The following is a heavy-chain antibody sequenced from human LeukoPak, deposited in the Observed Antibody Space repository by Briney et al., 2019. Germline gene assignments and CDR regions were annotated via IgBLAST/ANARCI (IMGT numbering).Heavy chain of an antibody. V-gene: IGHV1-2*02. D-gene: IGHD4-11*01. CDR2: INPNSGGT. CDR1: EHIFTDYY. J-gene: IGHJ4*02. Sequence: ASVKVSCKASEHIFTDYYIHWVRQAPGQGLEWLGWINPNSGGTNYAPKFQDRFTMTVDKSISTIYLELSRLTSDDTAIFYCAKSPDYSSPLLGFDYWGQGTLVTVSS. CDR3: AKSPDYSSPLLGFDY.